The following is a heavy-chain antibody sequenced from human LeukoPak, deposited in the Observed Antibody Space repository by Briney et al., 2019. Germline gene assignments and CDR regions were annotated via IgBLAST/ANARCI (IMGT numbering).Heavy chain of an antibody. V-gene: IGHV1-24*01. CDR3: ATPTYYYGSGSYYFDY. D-gene: IGHD3-10*01. J-gene: IGHJ4*02. CDR1: GYTLTELS. Sequence: ASVKVSCKVSGYTLTELSMHWVRQAPGKGLEWMGGFDPEGGETIYAQKFQGRVTMTEDTSTDTAYMELSSLRSEDTAVYYCATPTYYYGSGSYYFDYWGQGTLVTVSS. CDR2: FDPEGGET.